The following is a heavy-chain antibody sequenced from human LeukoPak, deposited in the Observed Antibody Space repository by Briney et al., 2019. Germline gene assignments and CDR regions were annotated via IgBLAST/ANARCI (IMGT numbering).Heavy chain of an antibody. Sequence: PGGSLRLSCAASGFTVSSNYMSWVRQVPGKGLEWVSVIYSGGSTYYADSVKGRFTISRDNSKNTLYLQMNSLRAEDTAVYYCARTYYDSSGPVVADAFDIWGQGTMVTVSS. D-gene: IGHD3-22*01. CDR2: IYSGGST. CDR1: GFTVSSNY. CDR3: ARTYYDSSGPVVADAFDI. V-gene: IGHV3-53*01. J-gene: IGHJ3*02.